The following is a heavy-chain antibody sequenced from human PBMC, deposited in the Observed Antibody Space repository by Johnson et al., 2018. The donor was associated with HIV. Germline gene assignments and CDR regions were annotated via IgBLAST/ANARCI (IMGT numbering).Heavy chain of an antibody. V-gene: IGHV3-11*04. CDR3: ARESCTTSDAFEM. J-gene: IGHJ3*02. CDR2: ISVTGSVI. CDR1: GISFSDYY. D-gene: IGHD1-1*01. Sequence: VQLVESGGGLVKPGGSLRLSCTISGISFSDYYMSWFRQAPGKGLEWLSYISVTGSVIYYADSVKGRFTISRDNTKNSVYLQMNSPTAEDTAVYYCARESCTTSDAFEMWGQGTMVTVSS.